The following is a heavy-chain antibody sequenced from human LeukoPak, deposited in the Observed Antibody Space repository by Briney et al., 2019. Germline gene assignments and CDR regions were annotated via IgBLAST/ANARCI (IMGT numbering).Heavy chain of an antibody. CDR2: IRAHGGDK. D-gene: IGHD3-9*01. V-gene: IGHV3-30*02. Sequence: GGSLRLSCAASGFTFSSYGMHWVRQAPGKALEWVAFIRAHGGDKYCADSVKGRFTISRDNSKNTLSLQMTSLRNEDTAVYYCVRDRDWALDYWGQGTLVTVSS. CDR1: GFTFSSYG. CDR3: VRDRDWALDY. J-gene: IGHJ4*02.